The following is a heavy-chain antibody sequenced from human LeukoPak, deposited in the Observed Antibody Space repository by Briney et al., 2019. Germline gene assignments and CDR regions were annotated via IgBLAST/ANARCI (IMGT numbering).Heavy chain of an antibody. V-gene: IGHV1-69*06. D-gene: IGHD3-10*01. CDR3: ARGKLLDTFDI. Sequence: SVKVSCKASGGTFSSYAISWVRQAPGQGLEWMGGIVPIFGKPSYAQKFQGRVTITADTSTSTVYMELSSLRSDDTAVYYCARGKLLDTFDIWGQGTMVAVSS. CDR1: GGTFSSYA. CDR2: IVPIFGKP. J-gene: IGHJ3*02.